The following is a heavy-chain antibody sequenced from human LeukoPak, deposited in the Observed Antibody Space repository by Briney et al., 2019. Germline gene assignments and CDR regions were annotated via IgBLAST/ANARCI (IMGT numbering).Heavy chain of an antibody. CDR3: ARGRITMIVPRGPPEYFQH. D-gene: IGHD3-22*01. Sequence: RPSETLSLTCAVYGGSFSGYYWSWIRQPPGKGLEWIGEINHSGSTNYNPSLKSRVTISVDTSKNQFSLRLSSVTAADTAVYYCARGRITMIVPRGPPEYFQHWGQGTLVTVSS. CDR2: INHSGST. CDR1: GGSFSGYY. J-gene: IGHJ1*01. V-gene: IGHV4-34*01.